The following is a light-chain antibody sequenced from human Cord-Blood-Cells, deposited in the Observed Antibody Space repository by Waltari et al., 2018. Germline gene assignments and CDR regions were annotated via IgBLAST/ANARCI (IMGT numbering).Light chain of an antibody. CDR1: SSDVGGSNY. V-gene: IGLV2-14*03. CDR2: DAS. Sequence: SALTQPASVSGSHGPSITISCTGTSSDVGGSNYVPWYQHHPGKAPKRVIYDASTRPSGVSNRFSGSKSGNTASLTISGLQAEDEADYYCSSYTSSSTLVFGGGTKLTVL. CDR3: SSYTSSSTLV. J-gene: IGLJ3*02.